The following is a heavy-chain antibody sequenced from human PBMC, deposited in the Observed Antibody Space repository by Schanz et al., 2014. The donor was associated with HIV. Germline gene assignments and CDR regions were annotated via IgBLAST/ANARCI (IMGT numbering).Heavy chain of an antibody. CDR1: GFTFSSYG. V-gene: IGHV3-33*06. D-gene: IGHD3-10*01. CDR2: IWYDGSNK. J-gene: IGHJ6*02. CDR3: AKDGRGYFYGMDV. Sequence: QVQLVESGGGVVQPGRSLRLSCAASGFTFSSYGMHWVRQAPGKGLEWVAVIWYDGSNKYYADSVKGRFTISRDNSKKTVYLEMSSLRPEDTAVYFCAKDGRGYFYGMDVWGQGTSVTVSS.